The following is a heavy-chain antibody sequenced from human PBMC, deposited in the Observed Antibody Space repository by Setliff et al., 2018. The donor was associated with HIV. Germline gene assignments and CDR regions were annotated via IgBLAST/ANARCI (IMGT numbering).Heavy chain of an antibody. CDR2: ISPYNGNT. V-gene: IGHV1-18*01. CDR1: GGTFSSYG. Sequence: GASVKVSCKASGGTFSSYGITWVRQAPGQGLEWMGWISPYNGNTNYAPELHGRVTMTTGTSTSTASLELRSLRSDDTAVYYCARDRIPSKWLLESDYWGQGTLVTVSS. CDR3: ARDRIPSKWLLESDY. J-gene: IGHJ4*02. D-gene: IGHD3-22*01.